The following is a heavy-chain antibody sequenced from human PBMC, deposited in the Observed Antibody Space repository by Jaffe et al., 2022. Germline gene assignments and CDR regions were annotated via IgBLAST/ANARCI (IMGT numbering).Heavy chain of an antibody. CDR2: IYHSGST. D-gene: IGHD3-10*01. Sequence: QVQLQESGPGLVKPSETLSLTCAVSGYSISSGYYWGWIRQPPGKGLEWIGSIYHSGSTYYNPSLKSRVTISVDTSKNQFSLKLSSVTAADTAVYYCASPRPEGHYYGSGSHAFDIWGQGTMVTVSS. V-gene: IGHV4-38-2*01. CDR3: ASPRPEGHYYGSGSHAFDI. J-gene: IGHJ3*02. CDR1: GYSISSGYY.